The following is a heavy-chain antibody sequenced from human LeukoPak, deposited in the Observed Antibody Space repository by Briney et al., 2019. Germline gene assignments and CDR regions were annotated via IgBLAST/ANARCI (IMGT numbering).Heavy chain of an antibody. CDR3: ARVPVGQIVGPTNNWFNP. J-gene: IGHJ5*02. D-gene: IGHD1-26*01. Sequence: GASVKVSCKASGYTFTSYSMNWVRQAPGQGLEWMGWINTNTGNPTYAQGFTGRFLFSSDTSVSTAYLQISSLKAEDTAVYFCARVPVGQIVGPTNNWFNPWGQGTLVTVSS. CDR1: GYTFTSYS. CDR2: INTNTGNP. V-gene: IGHV7-4-1*02.